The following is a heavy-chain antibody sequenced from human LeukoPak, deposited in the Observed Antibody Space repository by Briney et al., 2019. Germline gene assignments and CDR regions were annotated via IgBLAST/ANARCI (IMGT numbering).Heavy chain of an antibody. CDR1: GFTVSSNY. J-gene: IGHJ4*02. CDR2: ISGSGGST. D-gene: IGHD6-13*01. CDR3: AKSGPGPIAAADIGY. Sequence: GGSLRLSCAASGFTVSSNYMSWVRRAPGKGLEWVSAISGSGGSTYYADSVKGRFTISRDNSKNTLYLQMNSLRAEDTAVYYCAKSGPGPIAAADIGYWGQGTLVTVSS. V-gene: IGHV3-23*01.